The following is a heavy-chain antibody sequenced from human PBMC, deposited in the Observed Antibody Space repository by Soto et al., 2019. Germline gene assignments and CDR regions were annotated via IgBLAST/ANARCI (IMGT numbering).Heavy chain of an antibody. D-gene: IGHD2-15*01. CDR3: ARGRYCLTGRCFPNWFDS. V-gene: IGHV4-30-4*01. Sequence: SETLSLTCSVSGDSISNLDYFWAWIRQPPGQALEYIGYIYKSATTYYKPSFESRVAISVDTSKSQFSLNVTSVTAADTAVYFCARGRYCLTGRCFPNWFDSWGQGALVTVSS. J-gene: IGHJ5*01. CDR1: GDSISNLDYF. CDR2: IYKSATT.